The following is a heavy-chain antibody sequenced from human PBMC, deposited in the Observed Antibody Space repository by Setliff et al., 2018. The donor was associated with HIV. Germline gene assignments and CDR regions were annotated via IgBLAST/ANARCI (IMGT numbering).Heavy chain of an antibody. CDR1: GDSITSVTYY. J-gene: IGHJ3*01. V-gene: IGHV4-61*02. CDR2: IYSSGST. D-gene: IGHD1-26*01. CDR3: ARTEWELHRVNDAFDV. Sequence: TLSLTCPVSGDSITSVTYYWSWIRQPAGKGLDWIGRIYSSGSTSYNPSLKSRVTISIDTSKNQFSLTLTSVTAADTAVYYCARTEWELHRVNDAFDVWGQGTMVTVSS.